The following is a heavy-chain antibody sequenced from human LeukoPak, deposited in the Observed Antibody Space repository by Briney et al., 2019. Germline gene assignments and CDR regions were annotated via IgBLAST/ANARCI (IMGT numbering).Heavy chain of an antibody. J-gene: IGHJ6*03. CDR3: ASRYCSSTSCRPNYYYYYMDV. CDR1: GYTFTGYY. D-gene: IGHD2-2*01. V-gene: IGHV1-2*06. CDR2: INPNSGGT. Sequence: ASVKVSCKASGYTFTGYYMHWVRQAPGQGLEWMGRINPNSGGTNYAQKFQGRVTMARDTSISTAYMELSRLRSDDTAVYYCASRYCSSTSCRPNYYYYYMDVWGKGTTVTVSS.